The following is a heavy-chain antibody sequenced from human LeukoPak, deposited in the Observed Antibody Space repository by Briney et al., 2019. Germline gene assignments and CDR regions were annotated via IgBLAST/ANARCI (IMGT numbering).Heavy chain of an antibody. CDR1: GGSISNGDHY. J-gene: IGHJ4*02. CDR2: IYYSGST. Sequence: SETLSLTCTVSGGSISNGDHYWSWIRQHPGKGLEWIGHIYYSGSTYYNPSLKSRGIISVETSKNQFSLKLSSVTAADTAVYYCARVPYDSSGYYSDYWGQGTLVTVSS. CDR3: ARVPYDSSGYYSDY. V-gene: IGHV4-31*03. D-gene: IGHD3-22*01.